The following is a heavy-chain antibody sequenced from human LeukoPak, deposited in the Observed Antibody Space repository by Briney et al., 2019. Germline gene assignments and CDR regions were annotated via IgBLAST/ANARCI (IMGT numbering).Heavy chain of an antibody. V-gene: IGHV3-23*01. Sequence: GRSLRLSCAASGFTFSSYAMHWVRQAPGKGLEWVSAISGSGGSTYYADSVKGRFTISRDNSKNTLYLQMNSLRGEDTAVYYCARDSNGPGNWGQGTLVTVSS. CDR3: ARDSNGPGN. CDR1: GFTFSSYA. CDR2: ISGSGGST. J-gene: IGHJ4*02. D-gene: IGHD2-8*01.